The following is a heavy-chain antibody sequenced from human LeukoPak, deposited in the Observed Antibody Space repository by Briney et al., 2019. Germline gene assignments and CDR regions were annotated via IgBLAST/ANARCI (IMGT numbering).Heavy chain of an antibody. J-gene: IGHJ3*02. CDR3: ARGVGKLWTKSGPGRGAFDI. D-gene: IGHD5-18*01. V-gene: IGHV4-34*01. CDR1: GGSFSGYY. Sequence: SETLSPTCAVYGGSFSGYYWSWIRQPPGKGLEWIGEINHSGSTNYNPSLKSRVTISVDTSKNQFSLKLSSVTAADTAVYYCARGVGKLWTKSGPGRGAFDIWGQGTMVTVSS. CDR2: INHSGST.